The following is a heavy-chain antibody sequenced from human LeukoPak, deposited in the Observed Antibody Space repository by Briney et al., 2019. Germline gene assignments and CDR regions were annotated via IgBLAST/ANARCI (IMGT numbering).Heavy chain of an antibody. V-gene: IGHV4-31*03. J-gene: IGHJ4*02. CDR3: ARELMKNYYDSSGYDY. CDR2: IYYSGST. D-gene: IGHD3-22*01. Sequence: SETLSLTCTVSGGSISSGGYYWSWIRQHPGKGLEWIGYIYYSGSTYYNPSLKSRVTISVDTSKNQFSLKLSSVTAAGTAVYYCARELMKNYYDSSGYDYWGQGTLVTVSS. CDR1: GGSISSGGYY.